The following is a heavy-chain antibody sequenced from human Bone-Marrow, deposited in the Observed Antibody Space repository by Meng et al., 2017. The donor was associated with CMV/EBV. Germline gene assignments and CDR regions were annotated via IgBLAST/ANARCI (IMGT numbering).Heavy chain of an antibody. D-gene: IGHD1-26*01. CDR1: GYSFTSYW. CDR2: IYPGDSDT. J-gene: IGHJ4*02. CDR3: ARLGGSYYLHFDY. Sequence: GGSLRLSCKGSGYSFTSYWIGWVRQMPGKGLEWMGIIYPGDSDTRYSPSFQGQVTISADKSISTAYLQWSSLKAPDTAMYYCARLGGSYYLHFDYWGQGTLVTVSS. V-gene: IGHV5-51*01.